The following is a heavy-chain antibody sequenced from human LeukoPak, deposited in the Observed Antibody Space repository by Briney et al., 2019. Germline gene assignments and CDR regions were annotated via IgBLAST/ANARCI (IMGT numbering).Heavy chain of an antibody. CDR1: GGTFSSYA. CDR3: ARVTTATPQDHLFDP. D-gene: IGHD1-26*01. V-gene: IGHV1-69*04. Sequence: SVKVSCKASGGTFSSYAISWVRQAPGQGLEWMGRIIPILGIANYAQKFQGRVTITADKSTSTACMELSSLRSEDTAVYYCARVTTATPQDHLFDPWGQGTLVTVSS. CDR2: IIPILGIA. J-gene: IGHJ5*02.